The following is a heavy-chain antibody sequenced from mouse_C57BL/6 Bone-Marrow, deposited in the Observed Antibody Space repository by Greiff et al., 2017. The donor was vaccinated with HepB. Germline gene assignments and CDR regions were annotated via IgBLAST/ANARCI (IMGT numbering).Heavy chain of an antibody. D-gene: IGHD1-1*01. J-gene: IGHJ2*01. CDR3: YYGSSYY. CDR2: IDPSDSYT. CDR1: GYTFTSYW. Sequence: QVQLQQPGAELVKPGASVKLSCKASGYTFTSYWMQWVKQRPGQCLEWIGEIDPSDSYTNYNQKFKGKATLTVDTSSSTAYMQLSSLTSEDSAVYYCYYGSSYYWGQGTTLTVSS. V-gene: IGHV1-50*01.